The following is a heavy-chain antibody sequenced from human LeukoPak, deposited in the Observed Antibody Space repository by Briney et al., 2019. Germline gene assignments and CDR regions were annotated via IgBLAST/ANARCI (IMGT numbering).Heavy chain of an antibody. CDR3: AGYCSSTSCYLGNY. D-gene: IGHD2-2*01. V-gene: IGHV4-39*07. Sequence: SETLSLTCTVSGGSISSSSYYWSWLRQPPGKGLEWIVEINHSGSTNYNPSLKSRFTISVDTSKNQFSLKLSSVTAADTAVYYCAGYCSSTSCYLGNYWGQGTLVTVSS. CDR1: GGSISSSSYY. CDR2: INHSGST. J-gene: IGHJ4*02.